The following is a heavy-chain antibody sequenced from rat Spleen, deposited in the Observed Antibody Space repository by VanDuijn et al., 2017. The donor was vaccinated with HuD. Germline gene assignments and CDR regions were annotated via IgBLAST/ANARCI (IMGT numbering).Heavy chain of an antibody. CDR3: TRDGRVSAHFDY. D-gene: IGHD1-4*01. J-gene: IGHJ2*01. CDR2: ISTGGGNT. Sequence: EVQLVESGGGLVQPGNSLKLSCAASGFTFSSFPMAWVRQAPTKGLEWVASISTGGGNTYYRDSVKGRFTISRDNAKNTLYLQMNSLRSEDTATYYCTRDGRVSAHFDYWGQGVMVTVSS. CDR1: GFTFSSFP. V-gene: IGHV5-46*01.